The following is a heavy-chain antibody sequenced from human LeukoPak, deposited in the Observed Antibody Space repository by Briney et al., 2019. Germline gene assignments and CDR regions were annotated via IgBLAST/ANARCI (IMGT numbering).Heavy chain of an antibody. D-gene: IGHD3-22*01. V-gene: IGHV3-23*01. J-gene: IGHJ4*02. Sequence: GGSLRLSCAASGFTFSTYAVNWVRQAPGKGLEWVSAISGSGGGTYYADSVKGRFTISRHNSKNTLYLQMSSLRAEDTAIYYCAKDRGRYYDSSGYYWGYYFDSWGQGILVTVST. CDR3: AKDRGRYYDSSGYYWGYYFDS. CDR1: GFTFSTYA. CDR2: ISGSGGGT.